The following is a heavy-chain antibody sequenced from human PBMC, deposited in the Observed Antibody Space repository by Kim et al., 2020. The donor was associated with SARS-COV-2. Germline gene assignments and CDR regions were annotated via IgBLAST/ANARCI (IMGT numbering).Heavy chain of an antibody. CDR1: GFAFSSHA. Sequence: GGSLRLSCVASGFAFSSHATNWVRQAPGKGLEWVAAIGGRGGDIYYADSVKGRFAVSRDFSTNTVYLQMNDLRRDDTAVYYCARDFYDSSGGAHFDHWGQGTLVTVSS. D-gene: IGHD3-22*01. J-gene: IGHJ4*02. CDR2: IGGRGGDI. V-gene: IGHV3-23*01. CDR3: ARDFYDSSGGAHFDH.